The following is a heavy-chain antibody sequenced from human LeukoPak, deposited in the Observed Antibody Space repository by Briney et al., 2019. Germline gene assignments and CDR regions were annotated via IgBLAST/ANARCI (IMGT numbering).Heavy chain of an antibody. CDR2: IWYDGRKE. J-gene: IGHJ4*02. D-gene: IGHD6-13*01. V-gene: IGHV3-33*01. Sequence: QPGGSLRLSCAASGFTFTSYGMHWVRQAPGKGLEWVALIWYDGRKEYYADSVKGRFTISRDDSRNTLYLQMNGLRAEDTAVYYCARLGSSWSSDYWGQGTLVTVSS. CDR3: ARLGSSWSSDY. CDR1: GFTFTSYG.